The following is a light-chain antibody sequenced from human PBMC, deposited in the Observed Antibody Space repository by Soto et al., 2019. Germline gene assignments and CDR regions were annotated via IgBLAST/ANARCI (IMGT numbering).Light chain of an antibody. CDR2: GGS. CDR3: QQYSSSST. CDR1: QSLTNSR. J-gene: IGKJ2*02. V-gene: IGKV3-20*01. Sequence: EIVLTQSPGTLSLSPGERATLSCRASQSLTNSRLAWYQQKPGQAPKVLIYGGSNRATGIPDRFSGSGSGTDFTLTISRLEPEDFAVYYCQQYSSSSTFGQGTRLEIK.